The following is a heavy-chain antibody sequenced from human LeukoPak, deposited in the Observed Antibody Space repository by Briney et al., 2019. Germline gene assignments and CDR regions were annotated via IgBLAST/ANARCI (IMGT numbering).Heavy chain of an antibody. CDR3: AKDRRPSFIVVVPAAIGY. J-gene: IGHJ4*02. D-gene: IGHD2-2*01. CDR1: GFTFSSYA. V-gene: IGHV3-23*01. Sequence: GGSLRLSCAASGFTFSSYAMSWVRQAPGKGLEWVSAISGSGGSTYYADSVKGRFTISRDNSKNTLYLQMNSLRAEDTAVYYCAKDRRPSFIVVVPAAIGYWGQGTLVTVSS. CDR2: ISGSGGST.